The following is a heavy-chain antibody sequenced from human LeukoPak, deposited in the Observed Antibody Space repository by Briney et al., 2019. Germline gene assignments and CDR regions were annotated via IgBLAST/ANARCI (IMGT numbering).Heavy chain of an antibody. CDR1: GGTFSSYA. D-gene: IGHD2-15*01. J-gene: IGHJ3*02. V-gene: IGHV1-69*13. CDR3: ARDRGPYCSGGSCYFTDAFDI. Sequence: ASVKVSCKASGGTFSSYAISWVRQAPGQGLEWMGGIIPIFGTANYAQKFQGRVTITADESTSTAYMELSSLRSEDTAVYYSARDRGPYCSGGSCYFTDAFDIWGQGTMVTASS. CDR2: IIPIFGTA.